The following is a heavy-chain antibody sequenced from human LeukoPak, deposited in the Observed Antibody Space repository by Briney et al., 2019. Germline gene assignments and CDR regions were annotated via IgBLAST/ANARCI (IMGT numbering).Heavy chain of an antibody. CDR1: GFALSNAW. J-gene: IGHJ4*02. CDR2: IKSKTDGSTT. D-gene: IGHD6-6*01. V-gene: IGHV3-15*01. Sequence: PGGSLRLSCAASGFALSNAWMRWVRQAPGKGLEWVGSIKSKTDGSTTDYAPLVKGTFTISRDYSKNTLYLQMNSLKTEDTAVYFCTTDPYSSSSKRTLDYWGQGTLVTVSS. CDR3: TTDPYSSSSKRTLDY.